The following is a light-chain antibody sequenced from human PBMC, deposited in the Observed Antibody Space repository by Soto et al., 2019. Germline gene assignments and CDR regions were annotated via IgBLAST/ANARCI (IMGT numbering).Light chain of an antibody. V-gene: IGKV3-15*01. J-gene: IGKJ2*01. CDR3: QQYIDWPPYT. Sequence: EVVLRQSPATLSVSPGERATLSCRASQTVSRSLAWYQQRPGQAPRLLIYGASTRAPGVSGRFSGSGSGTDFTLTISSLPSEDFAVYYCQQYIDWPPYTFGQGTKVDIK. CDR1: QTVSRS. CDR2: GAS.